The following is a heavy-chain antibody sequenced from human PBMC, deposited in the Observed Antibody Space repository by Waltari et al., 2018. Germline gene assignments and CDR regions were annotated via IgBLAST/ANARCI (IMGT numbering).Heavy chain of an antibody. Sequence: QVQLVQSGAEVTKPGPSVKVSCKASGGPFRRYAIPWVRPAPGQGLEWMGGIIPILGTANYAQKFQGRVTITADESTSTAYMELSSLRSEDTAVYYCAREGDSESFDYWGQGTLVTVSS. V-gene: IGHV1-69*12. J-gene: IGHJ4*02. CDR3: AREGDSESFDY. D-gene: IGHD6-13*01. CDR1: GGPFRRYA. CDR2: IIPILGTA.